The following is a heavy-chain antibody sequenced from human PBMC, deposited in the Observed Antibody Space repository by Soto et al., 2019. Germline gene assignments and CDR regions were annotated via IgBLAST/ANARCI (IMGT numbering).Heavy chain of an antibody. D-gene: IGHD3-10*01. CDR2: IIPILGIA. CDR1: GGTFSSYT. Sequence: QVQLVQSGAEVKKPGSSVKVSCKASGGTFSSYTISWVRQAPGQGLEWMGRIIPILGIANYAQKFQGRVTIPADKSTSTAYMELSSLRSEDTAVYYCARVSFRYYGMDVWGQGTTVTVSS. CDR3: ARVSFRYYGMDV. J-gene: IGHJ6*02. V-gene: IGHV1-69*02.